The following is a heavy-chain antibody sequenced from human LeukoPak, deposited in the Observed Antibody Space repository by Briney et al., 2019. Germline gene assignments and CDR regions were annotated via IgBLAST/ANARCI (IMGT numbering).Heavy chain of an antibody. CDR2: INPNSGGT. V-gene: IGHV1-2*02. CDR3: ARSRSSYYDILTGYYASSYYYYYMDV. D-gene: IGHD3-9*01. J-gene: IGHJ6*03. Sequence: ASVKVSCKASGYTFTGYYMHWVRQAPGQGLEWMGWINPNSGGTNYAQKFQGRVTMTRDTSISTAYMELSRLRSDDTAVYYCARSRSSYYDILTGYYASSYYYYYMDVWGKGTTVTVSS. CDR1: GYTFTGYY.